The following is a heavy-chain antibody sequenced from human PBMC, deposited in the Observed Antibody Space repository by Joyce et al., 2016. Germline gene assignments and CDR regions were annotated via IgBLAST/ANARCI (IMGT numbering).Heavy chain of an antibody. CDR2: IRDDGSAA. J-gene: IGHJ4*02. V-gene: IGHV3-7*05. Sequence: VQLVESGGGMVQPGGSLRLSCTVSGFTFSTYYMAWVREAQGKGLEWVGNIRDDGSAAFYADSVKGRFTISRDNAKKSLYLQMNSLRTDDTAVYYCARWDHSNDWYLTYWGQGTLVTVSS. CDR3: ARWDHSNDWYLTY. CDR1: GFTFSTYY. D-gene: IGHD6-19*01.